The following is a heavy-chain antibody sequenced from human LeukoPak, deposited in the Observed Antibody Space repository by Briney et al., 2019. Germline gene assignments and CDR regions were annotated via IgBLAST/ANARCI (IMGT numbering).Heavy chain of an antibody. D-gene: IGHD3-22*01. CDR3: AYYDSSGYYHDY. CDR2: ISSSSSYI. CDR1: GFTFSSYS. V-gene: IGHV3-21*01. Sequence: GGSLRLSCAASGFTFSSYSMNWVRQAPGKGLEWVSSISSSSSYIYYADSVKGRFTISRDNAKNSLYLQMNSLRAEDTAVYYCAYYDSSGYYHDYWGQGTLVTVSS. J-gene: IGHJ4*02.